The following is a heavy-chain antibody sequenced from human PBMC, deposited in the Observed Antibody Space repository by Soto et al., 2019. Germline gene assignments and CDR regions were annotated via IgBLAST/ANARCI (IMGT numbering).Heavy chain of an antibody. D-gene: IGHD6-6*01. CDR2: IYYSGSA. V-gene: IGHV4-31*03. CDR1: GGSISSGGYY. Sequence: SETLSLTCTVSGGSISSGGYYWSWIRQHPGKGLEWIGYIYYSGSAYYNPSLKSRVTISVDTSKNQFSLKLSSVTAADTAVYYCARAWVEYSSSSVFDYWGQGTLVTVSS. CDR3: ARAWVEYSSSSVFDY. J-gene: IGHJ4*02.